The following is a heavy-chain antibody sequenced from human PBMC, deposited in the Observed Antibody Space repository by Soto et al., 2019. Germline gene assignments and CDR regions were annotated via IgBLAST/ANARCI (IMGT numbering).Heavy chain of an antibody. D-gene: IGHD3-9*01. CDR3: GRLAGLATISFYFDY. J-gene: IGHJ4*02. CDR2: VYYSGST. V-gene: IGHV4-39*01. CDR1: GGSVSSSSYY. Sequence: SETLSLTSTVSGGSVSSSSYYWGWVRQPPGKGLEWIGSVYYSGSTYYNPSLESRVTISVDKSKNQFSLKLMSLSAADTAVYYCGRLAGLATISFYFDYWGQGALVTVSS.